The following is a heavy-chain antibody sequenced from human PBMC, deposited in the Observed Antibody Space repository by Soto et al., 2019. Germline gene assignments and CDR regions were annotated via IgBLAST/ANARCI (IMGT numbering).Heavy chain of an antibody. CDR2: ISWNSGSI. J-gene: IGHJ3*02. CDR3: AKDLRWLAGDAFDI. CDR1: GFTFDDYA. Sequence: GGSLRLSCAASGFTFDDYAMHWVRQAPGKGLEWVSGISWNSGSIGYADSVKGRFTISRDNAKNSLYLQMNSLRAEDTALYYCAKDLRWLAGDAFDIWGQGTMVTVSS. V-gene: IGHV3-9*01. D-gene: IGHD6-19*01.